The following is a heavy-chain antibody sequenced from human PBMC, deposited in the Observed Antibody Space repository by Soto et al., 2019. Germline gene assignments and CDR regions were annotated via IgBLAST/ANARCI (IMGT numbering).Heavy chain of an antibody. Sequence: PSETLSLTCTVSGGSISSSSYYWGWIRQPPGKGLEWIGSIYYSGSTYYNPSLKSRVTISVDTSKNQFSLKLSSVTAADTAVYYCARSPHSSSWYPWDYYGMDVWGQGTTVTVSS. CDR2: IYYSGST. CDR3: ARSPHSSSWYPWDYYGMDV. CDR1: GGSISSSSYY. D-gene: IGHD6-13*01. V-gene: IGHV4-39*01. J-gene: IGHJ6*02.